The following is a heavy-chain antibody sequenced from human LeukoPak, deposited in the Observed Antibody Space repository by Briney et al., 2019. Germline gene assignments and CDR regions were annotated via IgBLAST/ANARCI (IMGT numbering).Heavy chain of an antibody. V-gene: IGHV1-24*01. CDR1: GYTLTELS. J-gene: IGHJ4*02. D-gene: IGHD3-10*01. CDR2: FDPEDGET. CDR3: ATGVIQYYYGSGSYGYFDY. Sequence: ASVKVSCKVSGYTLTELSMHWVRQAPGKGLEWMGGFDPEDGETIYAQKFQGTVTMTEDTSTDTAYTELSSLRSEDTAVYYCATGVIQYYYGSGSYGYFDYWGQGTLVTVSS.